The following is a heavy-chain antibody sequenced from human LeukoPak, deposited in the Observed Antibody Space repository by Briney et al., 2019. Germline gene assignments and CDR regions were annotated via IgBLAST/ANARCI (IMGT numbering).Heavy chain of an antibody. J-gene: IGHJ5*02. CDR1: GFTFSNYD. V-gene: IGHV1-8*01. CDR2: LNPKSGDT. CDR3: ARDPTYCSSTSCYGNWFDP. Sequence: ASVKVSCKASGFTFSNYDINWVRQAPGQGLEWMGWLNPKSGDTGYAQKFQGRVAMTRNTSITTAYMEVSSLRSDDTAVYYCARDPTYCSSTSCYGNWFDPWGQGTLVTVSS. D-gene: IGHD2-2*01.